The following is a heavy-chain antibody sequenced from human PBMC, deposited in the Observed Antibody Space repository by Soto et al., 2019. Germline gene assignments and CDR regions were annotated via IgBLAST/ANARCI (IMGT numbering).Heavy chain of an antibody. D-gene: IGHD1-20*01. CDR1: GFTFTSHP. CDR2: ISGESATI. CDR3: VKLNWNDNNAC. Sequence: GSLRLSCAASGFTFTSHPLSWVRQAPGKGLEWVSAISGESATIDYADSVKGRFTISRDYSDNTVYLQMNSLRAEDTAVYHCVKLNWNDNNACWGQGTLVTVSS. J-gene: IGHJ4*02. V-gene: IGHV3-23*01.